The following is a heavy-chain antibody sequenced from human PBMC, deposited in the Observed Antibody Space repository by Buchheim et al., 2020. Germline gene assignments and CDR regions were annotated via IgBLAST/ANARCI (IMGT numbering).Heavy chain of an antibody. Sequence: QVQLVESGGGVVQPGRSLRLSCAASGFTFSSYGMHWVRQAPGKGLEWVAVIWYDGSNKYYADSVKGRFTISRDNSKNTLSLQMNSLRAEDTAVYYCARDISDYGVHYYLDYWGQGTL. CDR2: IWYDGSNK. D-gene: IGHD4-17*01. CDR3: ARDISDYGVHYYLDY. V-gene: IGHV3-33*01. CDR1: GFTFSSYG. J-gene: IGHJ4*02.